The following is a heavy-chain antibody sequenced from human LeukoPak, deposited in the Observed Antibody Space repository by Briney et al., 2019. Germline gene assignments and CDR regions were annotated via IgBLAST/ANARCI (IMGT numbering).Heavy chain of an antibody. CDR3: ARAGIESSQYFHYAMDV. J-gene: IGHJ6*02. Sequence: SETLSLTCVVSGDSINTLKWWTWVRQSPGKGLEWIGEIYHGGTSSYNPSLQSRVTMSLDKSKNQFSLKLNSVTAADTAVYYCARAGIESSQYFHYAMDVWGPGTTVTVSS. D-gene: IGHD6-13*01. V-gene: IGHV4/OR15-8*01. CDR2: IYHGGTS. CDR1: GDSINTLKW.